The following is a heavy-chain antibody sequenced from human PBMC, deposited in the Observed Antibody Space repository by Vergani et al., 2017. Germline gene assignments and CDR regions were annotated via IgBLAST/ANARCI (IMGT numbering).Heavy chain of an antibody. Sequence: QVQLQESGPGLVKPSQTLSLTCTVSGGSISSGDYYWSWIRQPPGKGLEWIGYIYYSGSTYYNPSLTSRVTISVDTSKNQFSLKLSSVTAADTAVYYCARGKGVVQLWYPSWYFDLWGRGTLVTVSS. J-gene: IGHJ2*01. CDR1: GGSISSGDYY. CDR2: IYYSGST. D-gene: IGHD5-18*01. V-gene: IGHV4-30-4*08. CDR3: ARGKGVVQLWYPSWYFDL.